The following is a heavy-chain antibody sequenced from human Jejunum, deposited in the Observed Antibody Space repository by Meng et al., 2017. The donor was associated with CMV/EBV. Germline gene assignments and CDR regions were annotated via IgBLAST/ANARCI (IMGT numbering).Heavy chain of an antibody. CDR3: AKDGGSYLDYYFDY. Sequence: ASEYTFTDYYVQWGRQAPGQRLERMGWINPNTGDTNYAQKFQGRVTMTRDMSINTVYMELTRLRSDDTAVYYCAKDGGSYLDYYFDYWGQGTLVTVSS. D-gene: IGHD1-26*01. CDR1: EYTFTDYY. V-gene: IGHV1-2*02. J-gene: IGHJ4*02. CDR2: INPNTGDT.